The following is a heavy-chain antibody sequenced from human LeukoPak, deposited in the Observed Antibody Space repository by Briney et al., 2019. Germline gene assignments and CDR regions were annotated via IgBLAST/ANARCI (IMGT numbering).Heavy chain of an antibody. CDR2: ISYSGST. V-gene: IGHV4-61*01. D-gene: IGHD3-16*01. J-gene: IGHJ5*02. CDR1: GGSVNSGSSY. CDR3: ARHYGP. Sequence: SETLSLTCTVSGGSVNSGSSYWSWIRQPPGKGLEWIGCISYSGSTNYNPSLKSRVTMSVDTSKNQFSLKLNSVTAADTAVYYCARHYGPWGQGTLVTVSS.